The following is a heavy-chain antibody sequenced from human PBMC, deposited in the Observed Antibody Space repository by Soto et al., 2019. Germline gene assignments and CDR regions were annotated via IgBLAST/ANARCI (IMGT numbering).Heavy chain of an antibody. CDR2: IDGDGTGT. D-gene: IGHD2-8*01. Sequence: EVQLVESGGGLVQPGGSLRLSCVASGFTVSGHWMHWVRQVPGKGLVWVSRIDGDGTGTSYADSVRGRFTISRDFAKYTLYLQMESLRVEDTAIYCCATVFYHWGQGTLVSVSS. J-gene: IGHJ4*02. CDR3: ATVFYH. CDR1: GFTVSGHW. V-gene: IGHV3-74*01.